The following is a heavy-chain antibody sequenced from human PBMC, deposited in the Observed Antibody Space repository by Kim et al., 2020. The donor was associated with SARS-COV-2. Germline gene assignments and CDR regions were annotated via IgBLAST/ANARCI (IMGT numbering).Heavy chain of an antibody. CDR1: GFTFSSYS. CDR2: ISSSSSYI. CDR3: ARAGTAYDSSGYDFDY. J-gene: IGHJ4*02. Sequence: GGSLRLSCAASGFTFSSYSMNWVRQAPGKGLEWVSSISSSSSYIYYADSVKGRFTISRDNAKNSLYLQMNSLRAEDTAVYYCARAGTAYDSSGYDFDYWGQGTLVTVSS. D-gene: IGHD3-22*01. V-gene: IGHV3-21*01.